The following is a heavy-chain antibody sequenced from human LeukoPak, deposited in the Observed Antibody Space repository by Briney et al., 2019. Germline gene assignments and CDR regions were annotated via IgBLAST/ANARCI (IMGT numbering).Heavy chain of an antibody. CDR3: ARRNFWSGYSSVGFDY. Sequence: GGSLRLSCAASGFTFSSYSMNWVRQAPGKGLEWVSYISSSSSTIYYADSVKGRFTISRDNAKNSLYLQMNSLRAEDTAVYYCARRNFWSGYSSVGFDYWGREPWSPSPQ. D-gene: IGHD3-3*01. J-gene: IGHJ4*02. V-gene: IGHV3-48*04. CDR1: GFTFSSYS. CDR2: ISSSSSTI.